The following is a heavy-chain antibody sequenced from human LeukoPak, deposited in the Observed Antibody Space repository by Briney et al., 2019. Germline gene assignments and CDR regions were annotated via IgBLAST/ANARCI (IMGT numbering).Heavy chain of an antibody. D-gene: IGHD4-11*01. Sequence: PGGSLRLSCVASGFTFSSYWMSWVRQAPGKGLGWVASIKQDGGETFYVDSVKGRFTISRDNAKDALYLQMNSLRAGDTAVYYCAREDHSKYEYWGQGTLVTVSS. V-gene: IGHV3-7*01. CDR2: IKQDGGET. CDR3: AREDHSKYEY. CDR1: GFTFSSYW. J-gene: IGHJ4*02.